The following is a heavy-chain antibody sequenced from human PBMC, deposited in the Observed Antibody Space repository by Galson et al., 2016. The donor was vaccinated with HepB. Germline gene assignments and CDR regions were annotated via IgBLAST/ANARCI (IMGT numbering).Heavy chain of an antibody. V-gene: IGHV4-59*12. CDR2: IYYSGIT. D-gene: IGHD6-13*01. J-gene: IGHJ5*01. CDR1: GDSISSYY. Sequence: SETLSLTCTVSGDSISSYYLNRIRQPPGKGLEWIGYIYYSGITNYNPSLKSRVIISLDTSKTQFSLKLSSVTAADTAVYFCARGSSWSGHWFDSWGQGTLVTVSS. CDR3: ARGSSWSGHWFDS.